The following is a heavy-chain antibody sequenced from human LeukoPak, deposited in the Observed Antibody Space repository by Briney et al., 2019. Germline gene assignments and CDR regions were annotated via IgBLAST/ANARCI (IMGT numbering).Heavy chain of an antibody. CDR1: GYTFTSYA. V-gene: IGHV1-3*01. J-gene: IGHJ4*02. CDR3: ARGYGSGSYYRIYFDY. D-gene: IGHD3-10*01. CDR2: INAGNGNT. Sequence: ASVKVSCKASGYTFTSYAMHWVRQAPGQRLEWMGWINAGNGNTKYSQKFQGRVTITRDTSASTAYMELSSLRSEDTAVYYCARGYGSGSYYRIYFDYWGQGTLVTVSS.